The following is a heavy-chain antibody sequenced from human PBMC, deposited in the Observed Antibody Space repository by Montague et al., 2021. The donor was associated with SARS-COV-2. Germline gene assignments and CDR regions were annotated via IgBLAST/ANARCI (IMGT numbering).Heavy chain of an antibody. D-gene: IGHD3-22*01. V-gene: IGHV3-48*03. CDR3: ARSRTSGYRYYFDS. J-gene: IGHJ4*02. CDR1: GFTLSNYE. CDR2: ISGSGSTI. Sequence: SLRPSCAASGFTLSNYEMNWVRQAPGKGLEWVSYISGSGSTIYYADSVKGRFTISRDNAKNSLSLQMTSLRAEDTAFYYCARSRTSGYRYYFDSWGQGTLVTVSS.